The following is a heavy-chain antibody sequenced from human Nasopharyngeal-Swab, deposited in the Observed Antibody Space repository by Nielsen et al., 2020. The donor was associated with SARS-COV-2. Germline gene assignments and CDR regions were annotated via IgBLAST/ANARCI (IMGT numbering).Heavy chain of an antibody. J-gene: IGHJ3*02. CDR2: ISSSSSYI. CDR1: GFTFSSYS. CDR3: ARDGSLYSSGWYISGLDI. Sequence: GESLKISCEASGFTFSSYSMNWVRQAPGKGLEWVSSISSSSSYIYYADSVRGRFTISRDNAKNSLYLQRKSLRAEDTAVYYCARDGSLYSSGWYISGLDIWRQGTIVTVSS. V-gene: IGHV3-21*01. D-gene: IGHD6-19*01.